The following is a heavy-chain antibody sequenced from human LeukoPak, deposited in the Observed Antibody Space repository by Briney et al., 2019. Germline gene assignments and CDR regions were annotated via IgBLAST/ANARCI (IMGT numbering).Heavy chain of an antibody. D-gene: IGHD6-13*01. CDR3: ARDGAAAGTDYFDY. Sequence: GGSLRLSCAASGFTFSSYWMHWVRQAPGKGLVWVSRINKDGSSTSYADSVKGGFTISRDNTKNTLFLQMNSLRAEDTAVYYCARDGAAAGTDYFDYWGQGTLVTVSS. V-gene: IGHV3-74*01. CDR2: INKDGSST. J-gene: IGHJ4*02. CDR1: GFTFSSYW.